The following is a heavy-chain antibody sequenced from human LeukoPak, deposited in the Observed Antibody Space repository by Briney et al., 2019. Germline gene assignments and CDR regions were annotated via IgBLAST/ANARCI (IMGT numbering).Heavy chain of an antibody. CDR1: GGTFSSYA. Sequence: SVKVSCKASGGTFSSYAISWVRQAPGQGLEWMGGIIPIFGTANYAQKFQGRVTITTDESTSTAYMELSSLRSEDTAVYYCARGPLLEWLLLGLDYWGQGTLVTVSS. J-gene: IGHJ4*02. CDR3: ARGPLLEWLLLGLDY. V-gene: IGHV1-69*05. D-gene: IGHD3-3*01. CDR2: IIPIFGTA.